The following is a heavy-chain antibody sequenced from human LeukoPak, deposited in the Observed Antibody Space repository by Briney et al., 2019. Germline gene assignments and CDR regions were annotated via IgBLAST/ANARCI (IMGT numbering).Heavy chain of an antibody. CDR2: IYSGGST. CDR3: AKVPKPAIWGSPS. J-gene: IGHJ4*02. V-gene: IGHV3-66*01. Sequence: PGGSLRLSCAASGFTVSSHYMSWVRQAPGKGLEWVSVIYSGGSTYYADSVKGRFTISTDNPKNRLYLQMNSLRAEDTAVYYCAKVPKPAIWGSPSGGQGTLVTVSS. D-gene: IGHD3-16*01. CDR1: GFTVSSHY.